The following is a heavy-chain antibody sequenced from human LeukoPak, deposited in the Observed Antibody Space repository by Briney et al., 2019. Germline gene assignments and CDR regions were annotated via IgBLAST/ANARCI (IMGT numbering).Heavy chain of an antibody. CDR1: GDTFTNYD. CDR3: ARGPPNWGFDY. J-gene: IGHJ4*02. Sequence: ASVKVSCKASGDTFTNYDINWVRQATGQGLEWMGWMSPSSGHTGYAQKFQGRATMTRSTSISTAYMELSSLRSEDTAVYHCARGPPNWGFDYWGQGTLVTVSS. D-gene: IGHD7-27*01. V-gene: IGHV1-8*01. CDR2: MSPSSGHT.